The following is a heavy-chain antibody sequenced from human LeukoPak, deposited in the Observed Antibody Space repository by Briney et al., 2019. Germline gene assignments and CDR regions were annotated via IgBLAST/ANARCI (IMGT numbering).Heavy chain of an antibody. CDR3: ARDLGYSSSWLDY. CDR1: GFTFSDYY. J-gene: IGHJ4*02. D-gene: IGHD6-13*01. CDR2: ISSSSSYT. Sequence: EGSLRLSCAASGFTFSDYYMSWIRQAPGKGLEWVSYISSSSSYTNYADSVKGRFTISRDNAKNSLYLQMNSLRAEDTAVYYCARDLGYSSSWLDYWGQGTLVTVSS. V-gene: IGHV3-11*06.